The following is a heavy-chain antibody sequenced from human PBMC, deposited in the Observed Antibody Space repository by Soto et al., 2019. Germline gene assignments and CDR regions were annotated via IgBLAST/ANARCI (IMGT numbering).Heavy chain of an antibody. D-gene: IGHD2-2*01. J-gene: IGHJ4*02. CDR2: ISGVGGST. CDR1: GFTFSHYA. Sequence: GGSLRLSCAASGFTFSHYAMNWVRQAPGKGLEWVSGISGVGGSTYYADSVKGRFTVSRDNSKNTLFLQMSSLRADDTAVYYCAKCRDPSPWPQDYWGQAILVTVSS. CDR3: AKCRDPSPWPQDY. V-gene: IGHV3-23*01.